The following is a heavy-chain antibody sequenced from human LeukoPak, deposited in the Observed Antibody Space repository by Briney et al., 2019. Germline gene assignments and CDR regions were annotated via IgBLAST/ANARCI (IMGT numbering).Heavy chain of an antibody. CDR1: GGSFSGYY. CDR2: INHSGST. D-gene: IGHD6-19*01. V-gene: IGHV4-34*01. Sequence: SETLSLTRAVYGGSFSGYYWSWIRRPPGKGLEWIGEINHSGSTNYNPSLKSRVTISVDTSKNQFSLKLSSVTAADTAVYYCAGRLCRGWYDYWGQGTLVTVSS. J-gene: IGHJ4*02. CDR3: AGRLCRGWYDY.